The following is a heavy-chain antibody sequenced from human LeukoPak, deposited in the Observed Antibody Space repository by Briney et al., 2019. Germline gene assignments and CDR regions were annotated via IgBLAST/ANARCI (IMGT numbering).Heavy chain of an antibody. CDR2: IYTSGST. J-gene: IGHJ3*02. Sequence: PSEILSLTCTVSGGSISNNYWSWIRQSAGKGLGWIGRIYTSGSTNYNPSLKSRVTISVDKSKNQFSLKLSSVTAADTAVYYCARGYYYDSLDAFNIWGQGTMVTVSS. D-gene: IGHD3-22*01. CDR3: ARGYYYDSLDAFNI. V-gene: IGHV4-4*07. CDR1: GGSISNNY.